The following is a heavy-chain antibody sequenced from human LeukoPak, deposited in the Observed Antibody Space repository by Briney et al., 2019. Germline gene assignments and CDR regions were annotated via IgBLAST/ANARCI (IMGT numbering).Heavy chain of an antibody. V-gene: IGHV1-18*01. CDR2: ISRYSGKT. CDR3: ARGKENSRDFWSGQGNWFDP. CDR1: GYIFPRYG. D-gene: IGHD3-3*01. Sequence: GASVKVSCNASGYIFPRYGVNWVRHAPRQGLVWMGCISRYSGKTHYSQKLQGRVTMTTDTSTSTAYMELRRLRSDDTAVYYCARGKENSRDFWSGQGNWFDPWGQGTLVTVSS. J-gene: IGHJ5*02.